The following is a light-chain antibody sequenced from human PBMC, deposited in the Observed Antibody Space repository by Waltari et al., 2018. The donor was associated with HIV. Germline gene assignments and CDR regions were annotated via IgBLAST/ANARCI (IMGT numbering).Light chain of an antibody. Sequence: DIQMTQSPSTLSTSVGDRITITCRASQSIDTWLAWYQKKPGKAPKLLVYKTSSLQSGVPSRFSGSGSGTEFTLTISSLQPDDFATYYCQHYNTSSPWTFGQGTRVDI. CDR3: QHYNTSSPWT. CDR1: QSIDTW. CDR2: KTS. J-gene: IGKJ1*01. V-gene: IGKV1-5*03.